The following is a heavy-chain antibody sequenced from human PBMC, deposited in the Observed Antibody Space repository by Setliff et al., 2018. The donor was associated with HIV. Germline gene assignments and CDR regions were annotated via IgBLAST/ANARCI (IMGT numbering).Heavy chain of an antibody. D-gene: IGHD1-7*01. J-gene: IGHJ5*02. V-gene: IGHV1-46*01. CDR2: INPGGGAT. Sequence: AAVKVSCKASGYTFTKYYINWVRQAPGQGLEWMGIINPGGGATTYEKKFQGRVTMTRDTSTSTVYMELNNLRFDDTAVYYCVRDNWNLGSVHNWFDPWGQGTVVTVSS. CDR3: VRDNWNLGSVHNWFDP. CDR1: GYTFTKYY.